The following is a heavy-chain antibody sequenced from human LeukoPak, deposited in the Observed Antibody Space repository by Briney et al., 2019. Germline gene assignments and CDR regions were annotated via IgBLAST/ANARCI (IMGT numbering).Heavy chain of an antibody. CDR2: IIPILGIA. CDR1: GGTFSSYA. CDR3: ARDPIGYSPDYFDY. Sequence: PEASVKVSCKASGGTFSSYAISWVRQAPGQGLEWMGRIIPILGIANYAQKFQGRVTITADKSTSTAYMELSSLRSEDTAVYYCARDPIGYSPDYFDYWGQGTLVTVSS. D-gene: IGHD2-21*01. V-gene: IGHV1-69*04. J-gene: IGHJ4*02.